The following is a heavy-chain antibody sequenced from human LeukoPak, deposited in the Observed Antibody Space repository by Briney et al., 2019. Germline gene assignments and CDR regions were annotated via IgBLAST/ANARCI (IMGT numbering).Heavy chain of an antibody. CDR1: GGSISSSNW. Sequence: SGTLSLTCAVSGGSISSSNWWSWVRQPPGKGLEWIGEIYHSGSTNYNPSLKSRVTISVDKSKNQFSLKLSSVTAADTAVYYCASRGVYCSSTSCYAGWFDPWGQGTLVTVSS. V-gene: IGHV4-4*02. CDR2: IYHSGST. J-gene: IGHJ5*02. D-gene: IGHD2-2*01. CDR3: ASRGVYCSSTSCYAGWFDP.